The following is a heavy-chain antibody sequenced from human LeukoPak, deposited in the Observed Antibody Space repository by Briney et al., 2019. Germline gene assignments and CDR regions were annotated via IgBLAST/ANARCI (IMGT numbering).Heavy chain of an antibody. J-gene: IGHJ4*02. CDR2: SYPAASDV. D-gene: IGHD2-2*02. CDR1: GYNFANYW. V-gene: IGHV5-51*01. Sequence: GESLTISCKTSGYNFANYWIGWVRQMSEKGLEWMGISYPAASDVRLSPSFQGHVTISADKSTSTAYLHWHDLKASDSAMYFCAVEYCSSTSCYTDWGQGTLVTVSS. CDR3: AVEYCSSTSCYTD.